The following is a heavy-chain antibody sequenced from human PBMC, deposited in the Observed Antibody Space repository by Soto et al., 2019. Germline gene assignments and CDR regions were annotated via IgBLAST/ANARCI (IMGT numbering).Heavy chain of an antibody. CDR3: ARRDSSSWYPNAFGHYYYYMDV. Sequence: GGSLRLSCAASGFTFSSYWMSWVRQAPGKGLEWVANIKQDGSEKYYVDSVKGRFTISRDNAKNSLYLQMNSLRAEDTAVYYCARRDSSSWYPNAFGHYYYYMDVWGKGTTVTVSS. CDR1: GFTFSSYW. V-gene: IGHV3-7*01. D-gene: IGHD6-13*01. CDR2: IKQDGSEK. J-gene: IGHJ6*03.